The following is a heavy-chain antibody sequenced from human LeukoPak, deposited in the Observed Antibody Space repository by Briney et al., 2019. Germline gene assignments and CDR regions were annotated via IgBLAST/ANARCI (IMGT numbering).Heavy chain of an antibody. CDR1: GFTFSSYS. D-gene: IGHD5-18*01. CDR2: ISSSSSYI. Sequence: KPGGSLRLSCAASGFTFSSYSMNWVRQAPGKGLEWVSSISSSSSYIYYADSVKGRFTISRDNAKNSLYLQMNSLRAEDTAVYYCARDLRSYGLRWAPYNWFDPWGQGTLVTVS. J-gene: IGHJ5*02. CDR3: ARDLRSYGLRWAPYNWFDP. V-gene: IGHV3-21*01.